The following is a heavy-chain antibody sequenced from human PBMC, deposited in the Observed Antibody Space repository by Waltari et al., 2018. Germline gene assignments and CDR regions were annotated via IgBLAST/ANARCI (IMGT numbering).Heavy chain of an antibody. J-gene: IGHJ4*02. CDR2: IYYSGST. V-gene: IGHV4-39*01. D-gene: IGHD3-9*01. CDR3: ARGQTLRYFDWLYYFDY. Sequence: QLQLQESGPGLVKPSETLSLTCTVSGGSISSSSYYWGWIRPPPGKGLEWIGSIYYSGSTYYNPSLKSRVTISVDTSKNQFSLKLSSVTAADTAVYYCARGQTLRYFDWLYYFDYWGQGTLVIVSS. CDR1: GGSISSSSYY.